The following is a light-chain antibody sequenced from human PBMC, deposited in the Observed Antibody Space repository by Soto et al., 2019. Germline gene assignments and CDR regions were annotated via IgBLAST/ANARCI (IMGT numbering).Light chain of an antibody. V-gene: IGKV3-20*01. Sequence: ESVLTQSPGTLSLSPGERATLSCRASQSVTSNYLAWYQQKPGQTPRLLIYSASSRATGIPDRFSGSGSGTDFTLTISSLEPEDFAVYYCQQYGDSPPWTFGQGTKV. CDR3: QQYGDSPPWT. J-gene: IGKJ1*01. CDR1: QSVTSNY. CDR2: SAS.